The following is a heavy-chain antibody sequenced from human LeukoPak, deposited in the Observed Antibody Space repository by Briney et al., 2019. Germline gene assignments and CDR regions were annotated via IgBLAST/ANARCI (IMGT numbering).Heavy chain of an antibody. CDR2: INHSGST. J-gene: IGHJ4*02. V-gene: IGHV4-34*01. D-gene: IGHD5-24*01. CDR3: ASKVRDGYNYGVQY. Sequence: SETLSLTCAVYGGSFSGYYWSWIRQPPGKGLEWIGEINHSGSTNYNPSLKSRVTISVDTSKNQFSLKLSSVTAADTAVYYCASKVRDGYNYGVQYWGQGTLVTVSS. CDR1: GGSFSGYY.